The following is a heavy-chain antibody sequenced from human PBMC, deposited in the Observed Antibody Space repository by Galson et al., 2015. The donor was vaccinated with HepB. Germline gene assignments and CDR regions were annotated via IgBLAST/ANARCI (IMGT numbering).Heavy chain of an antibody. CDR1: GFIFSSYG. CDR3: ARETNSGYDRSWDFDL. CDR2: IWYDGSKE. V-gene: IGHV3-33*01. J-gene: IGHJ2*01. Sequence: SLRLSCATSGFIFSSYGMNWVRQAPGKGLEWVAVIWYDGSKEYYADSVKGRFTVSRDNSKGTMFLQMDSLRAEDTGLYYGARETNSGYDRSWDFDLWGRGTPVSVSS. D-gene: IGHD5-12*01.